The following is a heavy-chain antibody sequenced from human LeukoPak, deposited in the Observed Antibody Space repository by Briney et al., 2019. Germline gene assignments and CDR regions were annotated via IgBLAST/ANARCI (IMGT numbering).Heavy chain of an antibody. Sequence: ASVKVSCKASGYTFTSYYMHWVRQAPGQGLEWMGIINPSGGSTSYAQKFQGRVTMTRDTSTSTVYMGLSSLRSEDTAVYYCARENIAARPRYYMDVWGKGTTVTVSS. CDR1: GYTFTSYY. D-gene: IGHD6-6*01. CDR2: INPSGGST. CDR3: ARENIAARPRYYMDV. V-gene: IGHV1-46*03. J-gene: IGHJ6*03.